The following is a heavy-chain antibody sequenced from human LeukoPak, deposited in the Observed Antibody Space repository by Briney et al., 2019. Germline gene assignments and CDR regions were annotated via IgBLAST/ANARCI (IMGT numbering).Heavy chain of an antibody. CDR2: ISRSGGST. V-gene: IGHV3-23*01. CDR1: GFTLGTYD. D-gene: IGHD4-17*01. CDR3: SKKGQSEDYGKPG. J-gene: IGHJ4*02. Sequence: GGSLRLSCAASGFTLGTYDMYWVRQAPGKGLECVSSISRSGGSTYYADSVKGRFTISRDNSKNTLYLHMSSLRADDTAVYYCSKKGQSEDYGKPGWGQGTLVTVSS.